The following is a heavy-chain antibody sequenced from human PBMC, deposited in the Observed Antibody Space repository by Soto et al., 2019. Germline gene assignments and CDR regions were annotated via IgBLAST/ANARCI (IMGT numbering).Heavy chain of an antibody. CDR1: GFTFSSDW. CDR3: ASGTRGMYGNDF. D-gene: IGHD3-10*02. V-gene: IGHV3-74*01. CDR2: INMDGSST. Sequence: EVQLVESGGGLVQPGGSLRLSCAASGFTFSSDWMHWVRQAAGKGLVWVSRINMDGSSTNYADSVKGRFTISRDNAKNTLYLQMNSLRAEDTAVYSWASGTRGMYGNDFWGQGALVTVSS. J-gene: IGHJ4*02.